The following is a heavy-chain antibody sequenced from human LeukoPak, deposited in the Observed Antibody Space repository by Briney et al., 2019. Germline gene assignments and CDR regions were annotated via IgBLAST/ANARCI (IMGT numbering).Heavy chain of an antibody. D-gene: IGHD4-17*01. V-gene: IGHV4-59*02. CDR1: GGSVSSYY. CDR3: ARDLRAVTHPQYNWFDP. J-gene: IGHJ5*02. Sequence: SETLSLTCTVSGGSVSSYYWSWIRQPPGKGLEWIGYIYYSGSTNYNPSLKSRVTISVDTSKNQFSLKLSSVTAADTAVYYCARDLRAVTHPQYNWFDPWGQGTLVTVSS. CDR2: IYYSGST.